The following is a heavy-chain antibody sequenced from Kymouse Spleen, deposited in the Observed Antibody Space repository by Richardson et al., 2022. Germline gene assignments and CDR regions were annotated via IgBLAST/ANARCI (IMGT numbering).Heavy chain of an antibody. J-gene: IGHJ4*02. CDR2: IKSKTDGGTT. CDR3: TVRFLEWLLYFDY. Sequence: EVQLVESGGGLVKPGGSLRLSCAASGFTFSNAWMSWVRQAPGKGLEWVGRIKSKTDGGTTDYAAPVKGRFTISRDDSKNTLYLQMNSLKTEDTAVYYCTVRFLEWLLYFDYWGQGTLVTVSS. CDR1: GFTFSNAW. D-gene: IGHD3-3*01. V-gene: IGHV3-15*01.